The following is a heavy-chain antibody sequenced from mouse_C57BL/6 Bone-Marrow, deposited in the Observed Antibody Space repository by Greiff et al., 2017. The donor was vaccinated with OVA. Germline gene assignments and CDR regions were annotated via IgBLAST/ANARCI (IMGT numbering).Heavy chain of an antibody. CDR2: ISSGGSYT. V-gene: IGHV5-6*01. D-gene: IGHD2-3*01. Sequence: EVQLVESGGDLVKPGGSLKLSCAASGFTFSSYGMSWVRQTPDTRLEWVATISSGGSYTYYPDSVKGRFTISRDNAKNTLYLQMSSLKSEDTAMYYCARPSPYDGYYDYFDYWGQGTTLTVSS. CDR1: GFTFSSYG. CDR3: ARPSPYDGYYDYFDY. J-gene: IGHJ2*01.